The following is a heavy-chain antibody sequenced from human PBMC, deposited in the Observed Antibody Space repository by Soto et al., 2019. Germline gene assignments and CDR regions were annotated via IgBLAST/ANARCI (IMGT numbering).Heavy chain of an antibody. Sequence: EVQLLESGGGLVQPGGSLRLSCAASGFTFSSYAMSWVRQAPGKGLEWVSAISGSGGSTYYADSVKGRFTISRDNSKNTLYLQMNSLRAEDTAVYYCGKARQLLWFGELSSHWFDSWGQGTLFTVSS. V-gene: IGHV3-23*01. CDR2: ISGSGGST. J-gene: IGHJ5*01. CDR3: GKARQLLWFGELSSHWFDS. D-gene: IGHD3-10*01. CDR1: GFTFSSYA.